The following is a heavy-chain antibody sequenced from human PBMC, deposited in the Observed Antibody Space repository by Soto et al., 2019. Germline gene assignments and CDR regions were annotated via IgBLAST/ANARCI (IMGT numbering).Heavy chain of an antibody. CDR3: ASGRLHLGEFGAFDI. V-gene: IGHV4-31*03. Sequence: SETLSLTCTVSGGSISSGGYYWSWIRQHPGKGLEWIGYIYYSGSTYYNPSLKSRVTISVDTFKNQFSLKLSSVTAADTALYYCASGRLHLGEFGAFDIWGQGTMVTVSS. J-gene: IGHJ3*02. CDR1: GGSISSGGYY. D-gene: IGHD3-16*01. CDR2: IYYSGST.